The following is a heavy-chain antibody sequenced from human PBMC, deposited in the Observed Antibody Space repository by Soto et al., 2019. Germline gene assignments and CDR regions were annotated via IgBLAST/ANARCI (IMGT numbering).Heavy chain of an antibody. D-gene: IGHD2-21*01. CDR2: INPYSGGA. V-gene: IGHV1-2*02. CDR1: GYTFTDYF. CDR3: ARLMHYSHSGGSSHSGFDM. Sequence: QVQLVQSGAEVKKPGASVKVSCEASGYTFTDYFIHWVRQAPGQGLEWIGWINPYSGGADLSQKFQGRVTMTRDTSISTVYMEVSSLRSDDTAVFYCARLMHYSHSGGSSHSGFDMWGQGTLVTVSS. J-gene: IGHJ3*02.